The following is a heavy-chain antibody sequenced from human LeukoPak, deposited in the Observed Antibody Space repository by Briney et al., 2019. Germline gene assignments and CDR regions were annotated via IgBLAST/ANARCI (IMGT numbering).Heavy chain of an antibody. CDR3: ARGRDFWSTSYPTTISCYFDY. J-gene: IGHJ4*02. V-gene: IGHV4-34*01. D-gene: IGHD3-3*01. Sequence: SETLSLTCAVYGGSFRGFYWSWIRQPPGKGLEWIGEINHGGSTNYNPSLKSRVTISVDTSQNQFSLNLTSLTAADTAVYYCARGRDFWSTSYPTTISCYFDYWGQGSLVAVSS. CDR2: INHGGST. CDR1: GGSFRGFY.